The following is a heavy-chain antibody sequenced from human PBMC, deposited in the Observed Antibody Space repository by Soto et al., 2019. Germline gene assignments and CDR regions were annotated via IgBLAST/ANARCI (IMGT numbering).Heavy chain of an antibody. V-gene: IGHV4-31*03. Sequence: QVQLQESDAGLVKASQTLSLTCTVSGGSVSSGAYYWTWIRQRPGKGLEWIGYIYYSGSTYYSPSLQSRLSISLDTSKNQFSLRLSSVTAANTSMYYCARARLRAVYAFDIWGQGTRVTVSS. CDR2: IYYSGST. D-gene: IGHD5-12*01. CDR1: GGSVSSGAYY. CDR3: ARARLRAVYAFDI. J-gene: IGHJ3*02.